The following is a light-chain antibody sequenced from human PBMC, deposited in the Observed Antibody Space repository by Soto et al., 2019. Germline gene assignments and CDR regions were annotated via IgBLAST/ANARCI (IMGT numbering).Light chain of an antibody. V-gene: IGKV1-39*01. Sequence: DIQMTQSPSSLSASLGDRVTITCRASQNIDNYLNWYQQKPGKAPKLLIYATSTLQSGVPSRFSGSGSGTEFTLTISSLQAEDFATYFCQESYTSPAVSFGGGHKVDIK. CDR3: QESYTSPAVS. J-gene: IGKJ4*01. CDR1: QNIDNY. CDR2: ATS.